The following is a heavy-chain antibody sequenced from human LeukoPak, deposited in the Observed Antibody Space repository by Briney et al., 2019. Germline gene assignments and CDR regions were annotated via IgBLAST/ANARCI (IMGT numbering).Heavy chain of an antibody. Sequence: GESLKISCKGSGYSFTRYWIGWVRQMPGKGLEWMGIIYPGDSDTRYSPSFQGQVTISVDKSISTAYLQWSSLKAADTAMYYCAYCSGSYYYYFDYRGQGTLVTVSS. CDR2: IYPGDSDT. V-gene: IGHV5-51*01. CDR1: GYSFTRYW. CDR3: AYCSGSYYYYFDY. J-gene: IGHJ4*02. D-gene: IGHD3-10*01.